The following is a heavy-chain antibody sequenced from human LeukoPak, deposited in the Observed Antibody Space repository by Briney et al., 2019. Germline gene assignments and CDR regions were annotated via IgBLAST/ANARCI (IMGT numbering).Heavy chain of an antibody. V-gene: IGHV3-53*05. CDR2: IYSGGRT. J-gene: IGHJ6*03. CDR1: GFTVSSNY. CDR3: ARGRGGSYFYYYYYMDV. Sequence: QAGGSLRLSCAASGFTVSSNYMIWVRQAPGKGLEWVSVIYSGGRTYYVDSVKGRFTISRDNSKNTLYLQMNSLRAEDTAVYYCARGRGGSYFYYYYYMDVWGKGTTVTISS. D-gene: IGHD1-26*01.